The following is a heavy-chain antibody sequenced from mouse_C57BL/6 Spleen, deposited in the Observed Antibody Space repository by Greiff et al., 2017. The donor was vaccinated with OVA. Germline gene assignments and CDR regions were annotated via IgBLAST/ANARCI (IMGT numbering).Heavy chain of an antibody. Sequence: EVQLVESGGGLVQPGGSLKLSCAASGFTFSDYGMAWVRQAPRKGPEWVAFISNLAYSIYYADTVTGRFTISRENAQHTLYLEMSSLRSSDTAMYYCARQKAQLYFDYWGQGTTLTVSS. CDR1: GFTFSDYG. CDR2: ISNLAYSI. J-gene: IGHJ2*01. CDR3: ARQKAQLYFDY. D-gene: IGHD4-1*02. V-gene: IGHV5-15*01.